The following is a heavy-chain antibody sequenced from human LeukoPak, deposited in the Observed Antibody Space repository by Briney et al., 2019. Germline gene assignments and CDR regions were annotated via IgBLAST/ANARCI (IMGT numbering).Heavy chain of an antibody. V-gene: IGHV1-69*13. Sequence: SVKVSCKASGCTFSSYAISWVRQAPGQGLEWMGGIIPIFGTANYAQKFQGRVTITADESTSTAYMELSSLRSEDTAVYYCAALYGSGIRNWFDPWGQGTLVTVSS. D-gene: IGHD3-10*01. CDR3: AALYGSGIRNWFDP. CDR2: IIPIFGTA. CDR1: GCTFSSYA. J-gene: IGHJ5*02.